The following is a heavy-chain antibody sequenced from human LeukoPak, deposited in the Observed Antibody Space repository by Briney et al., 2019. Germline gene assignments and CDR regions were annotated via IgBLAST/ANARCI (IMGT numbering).Heavy chain of an antibody. Sequence: SETLSLTCAVYGGSFSGYYWSWIRQPPVKGLEWIGEINHSGSTNYNPSLKSRVTISVDTSKNQFSLKLSSVTAADTAVYYCARGPRSTIFGVVTTVDYFDYWGQGTLVTVSS. CDR2: INHSGST. D-gene: IGHD3-3*01. V-gene: IGHV4-34*01. CDR1: GGSFSGYY. J-gene: IGHJ4*02. CDR3: ARGPRSTIFGVVTTVDYFDY.